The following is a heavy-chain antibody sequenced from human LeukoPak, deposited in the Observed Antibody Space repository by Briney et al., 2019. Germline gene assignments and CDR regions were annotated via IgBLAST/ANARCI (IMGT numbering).Heavy chain of an antibody. D-gene: IGHD3-3*02. Sequence: SETLSLTCAVYGGSFSGYYWSWIRQPPGKGLEWIGEINHSGSTNYNPSLKSRVTISVDTSKNQFSLKLSSVTAADTAVYYCARHFWSGYSSGYYFDYWGQGTLVTVSS. V-gene: IGHV4-34*01. CDR3: ARHFWSGYSSGYYFDY. J-gene: IGHJ4*02. CDR1: GGSFSGYY. CDR2: INHSGST.